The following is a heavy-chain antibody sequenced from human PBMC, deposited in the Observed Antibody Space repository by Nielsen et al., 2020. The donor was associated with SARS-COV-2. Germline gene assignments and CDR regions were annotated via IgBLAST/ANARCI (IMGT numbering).Heavy chain of an antibody. D-gene: IGHD5-12*01. Sequence: WIRQPPGKALEWLARIFSNDEKSYSTSLKSRLAISKDTSKSQVVLTMTNMDPVDTATYYCARSDVDIVATIPRMYYYYGMDVWGQGTTVTVSS. V-gene: IGHV2-26*01. J-gene: IGHJ6*02. CDR2: IFSNDEK. CDR3: ARSDVDIVATIPRMYYYYGMDV.